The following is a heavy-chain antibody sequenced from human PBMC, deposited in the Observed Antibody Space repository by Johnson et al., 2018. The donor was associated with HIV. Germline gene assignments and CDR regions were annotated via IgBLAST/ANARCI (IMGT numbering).Heavy chain of an antibody. V-gene: IGHV3-48*01. CDR3: ARGWVGSTVTTSAGAFDI. Sequence: VQLVESGGGLVQPGGSLRLSCAASGFTVSNNYMNWVRQAPGKGLAWVSYISSSGSTIYYADSVKGRFTISRDNSKSKLYLQMTSLRAEDTAVYFCARGWVGSTVTTSAGAFDIWGQGTMVTVSS. CDR2: ISSSGSTI. D-gene: IGHD4-17*01. CDR1: GFTVSNNY. J-gene: IGHJ3*02.